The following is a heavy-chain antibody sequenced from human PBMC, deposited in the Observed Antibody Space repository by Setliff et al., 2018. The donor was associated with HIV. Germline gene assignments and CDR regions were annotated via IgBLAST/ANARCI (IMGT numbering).Heavy chain of an antibody. V-gene: IGHV4-31*03. D-gene: IGHD3-3*01. CDR3: ARVPRITTLRNALDI. J-gene: IGHJ3*02. Sequence: SLTCTVSGGSISGGGYYWSWIRQHPGKGLDWIGNIYYIGNTDYNPSLKSRVTISIDTSKNQFSLKLSSVTAADTAIYYCARVPRITTLRNALDIWGQGTMVTVS. CDR2: IYYIGNT. CDR1: GGSISGGGYY.